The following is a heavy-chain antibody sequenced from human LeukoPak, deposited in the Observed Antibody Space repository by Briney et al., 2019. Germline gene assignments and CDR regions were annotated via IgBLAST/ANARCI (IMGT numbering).Heavy chain of an antibody. Sequence: GGSLRLSCAASGFTFSSYWMSWVRQAPGKGLEWVANIKQDGSEKYYVDSVKGRFTISRDNAKNSLYLQMNSLTADDTAIYYCARGDCSGDSCYSIDYWGQGTLVIVSS. CDR2: IKQDGSEK. D-gene: IGHD2-15*01. CDR3: ARGDCSGDSCYSIDY. J-gene: IGHJ4*02. V-gene: IGHV3-7*01. CDR1: GFTFSSYW.